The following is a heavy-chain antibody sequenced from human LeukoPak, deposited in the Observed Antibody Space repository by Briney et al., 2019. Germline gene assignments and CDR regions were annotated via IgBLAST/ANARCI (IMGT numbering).Heavy chain of an antibody. CDR1: GGTFSSYA. J-gene: IGHJ6*02. V-gene: IGHV1-69*13. Sequence: SVKVSCKASGGTFSSYAISWVRQAPGQGLEWMGGIIPIFGTANYAQKFQGRVTITADESTSTAYMELSSLRSEDTAVYYCARAYCSSTSCPTKEYYYYGMDVWGQGTTVTVSS. CDR2: IIPIFGTA. CDR3: ARAYCSSTSCPTKEYYYYGMDV. D-gene: IGHD2-2*01.